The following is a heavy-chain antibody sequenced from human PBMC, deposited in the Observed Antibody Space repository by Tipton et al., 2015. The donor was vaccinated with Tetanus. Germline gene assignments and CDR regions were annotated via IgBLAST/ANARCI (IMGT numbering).Heavy chain of an antibody. D-gene: IGHD7-27*01. V-gene: IGHV3-30*04. Sequence: SLRLSCAASGFTFSSYAMHWVRQAPGKGLEWVAVISSDGNVKYYADSVKGRFTISRDNSKNTLYLQMNSLRAEDTAMYYCASNLGTGDAAYWGQGTLVTVSS. CDR1: GFTFSSYA. CDR2: ISSDGNVK. J-gene: IGHJ4*02. CDR3: ASNLGTGDAAY.